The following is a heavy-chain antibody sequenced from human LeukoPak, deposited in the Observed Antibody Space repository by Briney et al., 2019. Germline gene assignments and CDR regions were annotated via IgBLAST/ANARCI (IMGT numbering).Heavy chain of an antibody. J-gene: IGHJ4*02. CDR1: GFTFSSYG. D-gene: IGHD3-10*01. CDR3: AKDRYYYGSGSYYDY. V-gene: IGHV3-30*02. CDR2: IRYDGSNK. Sequence: PGGSLRLSCAASGFTFSSYGMHWVRQAPGKGLEWVAFIRYDGSNKYYADSVKGRFTISRDNSKNTLYLQMNSLRAEDTAVYYCAKDRYYYGSGSYYDYWGQGTLVTVSS.